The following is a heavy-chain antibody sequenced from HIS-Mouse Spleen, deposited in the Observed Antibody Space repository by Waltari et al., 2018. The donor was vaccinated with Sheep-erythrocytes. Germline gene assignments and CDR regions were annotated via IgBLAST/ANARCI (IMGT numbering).Heavy chain of an antibody. CDR1: GFTFSSYS. CDR2: ISSSSSYI. Sequence: EVQLVESGGGLVKPGGSLRLSCAASGFTFSSYSMNWVRQAPGKGLGWVSHISSSSSYIYYADSVKGRFTISRDNAKNSLYLQMNSLRAEDTAVYYCARVASGATFDYWGQGTLVTVSS. J-gene: IGHJ4*02. D-gene: IGHD1-26*01. V-gene: IGHV3-21*01. CDR3: ARVASGATFDY.